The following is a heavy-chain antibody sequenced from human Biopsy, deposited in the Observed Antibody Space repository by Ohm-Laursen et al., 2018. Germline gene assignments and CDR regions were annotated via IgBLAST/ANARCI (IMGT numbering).Heavy chain of an antibody. CDR1: GGSISNNNSY. Sequence: TLSLTCTVSGGSISNNNSYWGWIRQPPGKGLEWIGSIFYRGSTHYKPSLKSRVNISVDTSKNQFSLKLNSVTAADTAVYYCARDYDTSGYYYVPWGQGTLVTVSS. D-gene: IGHD3-22*01. CDR3: ARDYDTSGYYYVP. CDR2: IFYRGST. J-gene: IGHJ5*02. V-gene: IGHV4-39*01.